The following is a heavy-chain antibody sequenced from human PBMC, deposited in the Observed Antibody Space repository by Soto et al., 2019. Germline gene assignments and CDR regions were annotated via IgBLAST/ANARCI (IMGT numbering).Heavy chain of an antibody. Sequence: SETLSLTCTVSGYSLSGYYWSWIRQTPGKGLEWIGYFYSSRSHHHTPSLKSPVTITEDRSQNQFYLKLRSVTAADTAVYYCSREYKYDSRGNGFDSWGHRTRVTVPS. J-gene: IGHJ4*01. CDR3: SREYKYDSRGNGFDS. V-gene: IGHV4-59*01. CDR1: GYSLSGYY. CDR2: FYSSRSH. D-gene: IGHD3-22*01.